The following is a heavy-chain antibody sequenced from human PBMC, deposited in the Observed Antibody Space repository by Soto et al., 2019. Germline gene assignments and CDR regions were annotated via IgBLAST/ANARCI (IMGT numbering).Heavy chain of an antibody. D-gene: IGHD3-3*01. Sequence: EVQLVESGGGLVQPGGSLRLSCAASGFSVSNLFMTWVRQAPGKGLEWVSVISSDGSTYYADSVKGRFTISRDNSKNTLYLEMNSLRAGDTVVYYCARDTLGGAYDFRHGGQGTLVTVSS. CDR3: ARDTLGGAYDFRH. CDR1: GFSVSNLF. J-gene: IGHJ4*02. V-gene: IGHV3-66*01. CDR2: ISSDGST.